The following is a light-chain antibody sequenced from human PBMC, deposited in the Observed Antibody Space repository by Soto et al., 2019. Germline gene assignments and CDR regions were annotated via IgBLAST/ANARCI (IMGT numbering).Light chain of an antibody. V-gene: IGLV1-51*01. J-gene: IGLJ3*02. CDR2: DNI. CDR1: TSNIATNA. Sequence: QSVLTQPPSMSAAPGQKVIISCSGSTSNIATNAVSWYQQFPGAAPKLLIFDNIKRPSDIPDRFSASKSGSSATLVITGLQTRDEADYYCGTSDASLSAWVFGGGTKLTVL. CDR3: GTSDASLSAWV.